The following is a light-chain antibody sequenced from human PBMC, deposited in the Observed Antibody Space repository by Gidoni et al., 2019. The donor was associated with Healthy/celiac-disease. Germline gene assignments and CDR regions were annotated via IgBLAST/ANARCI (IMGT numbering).Light chain of an antibody. CDR2: QDS. J-gene: IGLJ1*01. CDR1: KLGDKY. Sequence: SYALTPTPSVSVSPGQTASITCSGDKLGDKYACWYQQKPGQSPVLVIYQDSKRPSGIPERFSGSNSGNTATLTISGTQAMDEADYYCQAWDSSTGVFGTGTKVTVL. CDR3: QAWDSSTGV. V-gene: IGLV3-1*01.